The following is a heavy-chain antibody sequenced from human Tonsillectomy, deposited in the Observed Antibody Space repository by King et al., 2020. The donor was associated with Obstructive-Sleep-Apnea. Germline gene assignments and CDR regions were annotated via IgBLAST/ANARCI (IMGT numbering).Heavy chain of an antibody. Sequence: QLQESGPGLVKPSETLSLTCTVSGGSISSYYWSWIRQPPGKGLEWIGYIYYSGSTNYNPSLKSRVTISVDTSKNQFSLKLSSVTAADTAVYYCARPADYGDYGPEFQHWGKGTLVTVSS. V-gene: IGHV4-59*01. CDR1: GGSISSYY. CDR3: ARPADYGDYGPEFQH. D-gene: IGHD4-17*01. J-gene: IGHJ1*01. CDR2: IYYSGST.